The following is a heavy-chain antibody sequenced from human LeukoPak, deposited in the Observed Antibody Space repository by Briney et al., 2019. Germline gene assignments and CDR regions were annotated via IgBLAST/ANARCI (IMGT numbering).Heavy chain of an antibody. D-gene: IGHD5/OR15-5a*01. V-gene: IGHV3-48*01. CDR3: AGHVVYPS. Sequence: GGSLRLSCAASGFAVNTYDRHWVRQAPGEGPQWIAYFCISGTIYYADSVRGRFTISTDSAKNSLYLQMNGLRVDDTAIYYCAGHVVYPSCGQGTPVTVSS. CDR1: GFAVNTYD. CDR2: FCISGTI. J-gene: IGHJ5*02.